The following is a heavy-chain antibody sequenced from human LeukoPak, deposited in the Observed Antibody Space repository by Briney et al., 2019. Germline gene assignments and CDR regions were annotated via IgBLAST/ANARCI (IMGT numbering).Heavy chain of an antibody. Sequence: ASVKVSCKASGYTFTGYYMHWVRQAPGQGLEWMGRINPNSGGTNYAQKFQGRVTMNRDTSISTAYMELSRLRSDDTAVYYCARDRVGVYGSGSYFHDYWGQGTLVTVSS. V-gene: IGHV1-2*06. CDR3: ARDRVGVYGSGSYFHDY. D-gene: IGHD3-10*01. CDR2: INPNSGGT. J-gene: IGHJ4*02. CDR1: GYTFTGYY.